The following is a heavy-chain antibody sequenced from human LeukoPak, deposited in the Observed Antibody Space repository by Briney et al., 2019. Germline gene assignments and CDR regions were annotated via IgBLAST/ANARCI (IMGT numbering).Heavy chain of an antibody. CDR1: GFTFSTYA. J-gene: IGHJ4*02. V-gene: IGHV3-30-3*01. Sequence: GRSLRLSCAASGFTFSTYATHWVRQAPGKGPEWVTVISYDGSNKYYADSVKGRFTVSRDNSKNTLYLQMSSLRAEDTAVYYCARGPPYSSSWYFDYWGQGTLVTVSS. D-gene: IGHD6-13*01. CDR3: ARGPPYSSSWYFDY. CDR2: ISYDGSNK.